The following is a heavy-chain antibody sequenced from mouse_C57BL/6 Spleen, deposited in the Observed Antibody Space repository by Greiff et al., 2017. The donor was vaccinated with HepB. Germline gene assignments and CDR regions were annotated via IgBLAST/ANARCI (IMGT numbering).Heavy chain of an antibody. CDR2: INPNNGGT. Sequence: VQLQQSGPELVKPGASVKISCKASGYTFTDYYMNWVKQSHGKSLEWIGDINPNNGGTSYNQKFKGKATLTVDKSSSTAYMELRSLTSEDSAVYYCASPLGPSAWFAYWGQGTLVTVSA. CDR1: GYTFTDYY. CDR3: ASPLGPSAWFAY. V-gene: IGHV1-26*01. J-gene: IGHJ3*01.